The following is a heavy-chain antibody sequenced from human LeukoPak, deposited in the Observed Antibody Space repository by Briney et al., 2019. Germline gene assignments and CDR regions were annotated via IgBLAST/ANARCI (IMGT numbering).Heavy chain of an antibody. J-gene: IGHJ5*02. D-gene: IGHD1-26*01. CDR2: ISSSSSYI. V-gene: IGHV3-21*01. Sequence: PGGSLRLSCAASGFTFSSYSMNSVRQAPGKGMEWVSSISSSSSYIYYADSVKGRFTFSTDNAKNSLYVQMNSLRAEDTAVYYCAREVEWEPPLGPWGQGTLVTVSS. CDR1: GFTFSSYS. CDR3: AREVEWEPPLGP.